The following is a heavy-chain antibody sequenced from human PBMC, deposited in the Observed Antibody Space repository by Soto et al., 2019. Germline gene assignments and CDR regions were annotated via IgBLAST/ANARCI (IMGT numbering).Heavy chain of an antibody. D-gene: IGHD3-22*01. V-gene: IGHV1-46*01. Sequence: ASVKVSCKASGYTLIMYYIHWMRQAPGQGLEWMGLINPSGGSTTYAQKFQGGVTMTRDTSTSTVYMDLSSLKSEDTAVYYCARSPYSSGYYYAIDYWGQGTQVTVSS. J-gene: IGHJ4*02. CDR1: GYTLIMYY. CDR2: INPSGGST. CDR3: ARSPYSSGYYYAIDY.